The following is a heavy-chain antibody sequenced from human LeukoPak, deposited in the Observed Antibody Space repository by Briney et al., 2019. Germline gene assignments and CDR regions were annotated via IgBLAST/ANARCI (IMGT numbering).Heavy chain of an antibody. CDR1: GYTFTSYG. Sequence: GASVKVSCKASGYTFTSYGISWVRQAPGQGLEWMGWISAYNGNTNYAQKLQGRVTMTTDTSTSTAYMELRSLRSDDTAVYYCARDYDFWSGYRGAEYFQHWGQGTLVTVSS. J-gene: IGHJ1*01. D-gene: IGHD3-3*01. CDR3: ARDYDFWSGYRGAEYFQH. CDR2: ISAYNGNT. V-gene: IGHV1-18*01.